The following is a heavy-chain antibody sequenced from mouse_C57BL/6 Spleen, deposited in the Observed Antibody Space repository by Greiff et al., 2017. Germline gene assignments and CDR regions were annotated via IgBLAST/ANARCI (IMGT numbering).Heavy chain of an antibody. Sequence: EVKLQESGPGLVKPSQSLSLTCSVTGYSITSGYYWNWIRQFPGNKLEWMGYISYDGSNNYNPSLKNRISITRDTSKTQFFLKLNSVTTEDTATYYCARKTTPWYFDVWGTGPTVTVSS. J-gene: IGHJ1*03. CDR3: ARKTTPWYFDV. CDR2: ISYDGSN. D-gene: IGHD1-1*01. CDR1: GYSITSGYY. V-gene: IGHV3-6*01.